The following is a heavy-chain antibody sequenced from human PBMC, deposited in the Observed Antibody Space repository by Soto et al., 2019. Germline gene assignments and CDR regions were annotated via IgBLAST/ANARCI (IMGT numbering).Heavy chain of an antibody. CDR1: GYSFTSYW. CDR2: IYPGDSDT. J-gene: IGHJ6*02. CDR3: ARMGYIVVVPAAQANYGMDV. D-gene: IGHD2-2*01. Sequence: GESLKISCKGSGYSFTSYWIGWVRQMPGKGLEWMGIIYPGDSDTRYSPSFQGQVTISADKSISTAYLQWSSLKASDTAMYYCARMGYIVVVPAAQANYGMDVWGQGTTVTVS. V-gene: IGHV5-51*01.